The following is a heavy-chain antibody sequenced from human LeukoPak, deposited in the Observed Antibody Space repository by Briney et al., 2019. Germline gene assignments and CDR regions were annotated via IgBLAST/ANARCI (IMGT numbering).Heavy chain of an antibody. J-gene: IGHJ5*02. CDR2: IYHSGST. CDR1: GYSISSGYY. V-gene: IGHV4-38-2*02. CDR3: AIRTSPPDWFDP. D-gene: IGHD1-14*01. Sequence: SETLSLTCTVSGYSISSGYYWGWIRQPPGKGLEWIGSIYHSGSTYYNPSLKSRVTISVDTSKNQFSLKLSSVTAADTAVYYCAIRTSPPDWFDPWGQGTLVTVSS.